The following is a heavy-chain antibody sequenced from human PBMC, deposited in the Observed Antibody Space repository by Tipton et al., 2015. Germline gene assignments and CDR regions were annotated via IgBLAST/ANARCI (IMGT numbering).Heavy chain of an antibody. V-gene: IGHV3-11*01. Sequence: SLRLSCAASGFTVSGYYMGWIRQAPGKGLEWISYIRPDETTMFYADSVKGRFTISRDNAQNSLYLQMNSLRAEDTAFYYCAREGSSWYFGVYWGQGTLVSVSS. CDR2: IRPDETTM. CDR3: AREGSSWYFGVY. CDR1: GFTVSGYY. D-gene: IGHD6-13*01. J-gene: IGHJ4*02.